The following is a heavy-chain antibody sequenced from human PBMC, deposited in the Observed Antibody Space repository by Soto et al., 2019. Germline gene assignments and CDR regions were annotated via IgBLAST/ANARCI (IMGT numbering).Heavy chain of an antibody. Sequence: QVQLVQSGAEVKKPGSSVKVSCKASGGTFSSYAISWVRQAPGQGLEWMGGIIPIFGTANYAQKFQGRVTITADESTSTAYMELSSLRSEDTAVYYCARDRYEQQLVLEPYNWFDPWGQGTLVTVSS. V-gene: IGHV1-69*01. CDR1: GGTFSSYA. D-gene: IGHD6-13*01. CDR2: IIPIFGTA. CDR3: ARDRYEQQLVLEPYNWFDP. J-gene: IGHJ5*02.